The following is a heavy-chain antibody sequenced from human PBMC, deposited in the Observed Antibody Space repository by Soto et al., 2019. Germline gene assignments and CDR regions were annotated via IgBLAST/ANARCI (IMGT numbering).Heavy chain of an antibody. V-gene: IGHV3-30-3*01. D-gene: IGHD6-13*01. CDR3: ARDQVNIAAADINYYYYGMDV. CDR1: GFTFSSYA. J-gene: IGHJ6*01. CDR2: ISYDGSNK. Sequence: QVQLVESGGGVVQPGRSLRLSCAASGFTFSSYAMHWVRQAPGKGLEWVAVISYDGSNKYYADSVKGRFTISRDNSKNTLYLQMNSLRAEDTAVYYCARDQVNIAAADINYYYYGMDVW.